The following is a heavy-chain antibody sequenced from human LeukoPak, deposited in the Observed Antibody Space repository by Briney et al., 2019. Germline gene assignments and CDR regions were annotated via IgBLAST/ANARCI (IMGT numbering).Heavy chain of an antibody. J-gene: IGHJ4*02. CDR1: GFTFDDYA. D-gene: IGHD3-9*01. CDR2: ISWNSGSI. CDR3: ARGMTYYDILTGHGWNYYFDY. Sequence: GGSLRLSCAASGFTFDDYAMHWVRQAPGKGLEWVSGISWNSGSIGYADSVKGRFTISRDNAKNSLYLQMNSLRAEDTAVYYCARGMTYYDILTGHGWNYYFDYWGQGTLVTVSS. V-gene: IGHV3-9*01.